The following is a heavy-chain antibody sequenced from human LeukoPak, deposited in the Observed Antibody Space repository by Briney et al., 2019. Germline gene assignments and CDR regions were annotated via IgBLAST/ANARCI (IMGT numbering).Heavy chain of an antibody. CDR3: ARDNSYGDITWWFDP. D-gene: IGHD2-15*01. CDR2: INPSGTGT. J-gene: IGHJ5*02. V-gene: IGHV1-46*01. Sequence: GASVKVSCKASGYTFTGHYMHWVRQAPGQGLEWMGLINPSGTGTLYTQKFQGGVTMTRDTSTSTDYMELSSLRSEDTAVYYCARDNSYGDITWWFDPWGQGTLVTVSS. CDR1: GYTFTGHY.